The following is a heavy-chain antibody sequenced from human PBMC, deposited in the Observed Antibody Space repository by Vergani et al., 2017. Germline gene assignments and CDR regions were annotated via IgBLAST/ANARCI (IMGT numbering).Heavy chain of an antibody. D-gene: IGHD3-22*01. Sequence: EVQLVESGGGLVQPGGSLRLSCAASGFTFSSYSMNWVRQSPGKGLEWVSYISSSSSTIYYADSVKGPFTISRDNAKNSLYLQMNSLRAEDTAVYYCARDSPLDNYYDSSGHPPGGYWGQGTLVTVSS. J-gene: IGHJ4*02. CDR1: GFTFSSYS. CDR2: ISSSSSTI. V-gene: IGHV3-48*01. CDR3: ARDSPLDNYYDSSGHPPGGY.